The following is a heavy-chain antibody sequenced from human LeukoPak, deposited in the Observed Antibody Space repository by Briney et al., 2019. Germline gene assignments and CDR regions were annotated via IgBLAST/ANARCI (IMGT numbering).Heavy chain of an antibody. J-gene: IGHJ4*02. V-gene: IGHV3-23*01. CDR2: INDYGSNT. CDR1: GFTFSIYA. CDR3: ARDRWHSSGWYTGEFDY. D-gene: IGHD6-19*01. Sequence: GGSLRLSCAASGFTFSIYAMSWVRQAPGKGLAWVSSINDYGSNTYYADSVKGRFTISRDNSKNTLYLQMNSLRAEDTAVYYCARDRWHSSGWYTGEFDYWGQGTLVTVSS.